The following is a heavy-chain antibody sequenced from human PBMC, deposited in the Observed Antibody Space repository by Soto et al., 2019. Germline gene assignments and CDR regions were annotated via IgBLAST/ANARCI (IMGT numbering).Heavy chain of an antibody. J-gene: IGHJ2*01. V-gene: IGHV1-69*12. CDR2: IIPMFGRA. CDR3: AQTLGLAVAGPGRFDL. D-gene: IGHD6-19*01. CDR1: GGTFSSYA. Sequence: QVQLVQSGAEVKKPGSSVKVSCKASGGTFSSYAISWVRQAPGQGLEWMGGIIPMFGRANYAQKFQGRVTINADESTSTAYMELNSLRSEDTAVYYCAQTLGLAVAGPGRFDLWGRGTLVTVSS.